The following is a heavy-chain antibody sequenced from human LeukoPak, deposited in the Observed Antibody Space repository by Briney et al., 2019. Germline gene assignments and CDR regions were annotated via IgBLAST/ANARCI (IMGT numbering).Heavy chain of an antibody. D-gene: IGHD4-17*01. Sequence: ASVKVSCKASGYTFTSYGISWVRQAPGQGLEWMGWISAYNGNTNYAQKLQGRVTMTTDASTSTAYMELRSLRSDDTAVYYCARDAPVTNVGGYWGQGTLVTVSS. CDR2: ISAYNGNT. CDR1: GYTFTSYG. J-gene: IGHJ4*02. V-gene: IGHV1-18*01. CDR3: ARDAPVTNVGGY.